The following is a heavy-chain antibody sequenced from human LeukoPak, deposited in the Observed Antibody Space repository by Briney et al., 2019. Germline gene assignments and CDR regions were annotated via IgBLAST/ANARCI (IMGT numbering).Heavy chain of an antibody. CDR1: GGSITNYY. V-gene: IGHV4-59*01. Sequence: PSETLSLTCTVSGGSITNYYWTWIRQPPGKGLEWIGYSHYTGSTNYNPSLKSRVTISVDTSKNQFSLKLSSVTAADTAVYYCAGSSSWYVIDYWGQGTLVTVSS. J-gene: IGHJ4*02. CDR3: AGSSSWYVIDY. D-gene: IGHD6-13*01. CDR2: SHYTGST.